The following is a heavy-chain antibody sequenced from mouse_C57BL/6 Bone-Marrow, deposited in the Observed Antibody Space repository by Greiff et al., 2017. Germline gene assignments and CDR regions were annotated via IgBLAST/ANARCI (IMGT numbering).Heavy chain of an antibody. CDR2: INYDGSST. CDR3: ARVVYGSGYAMDY. J-gene: IGHJ4*01. D-gene: IGHD1-1*01. CDR1: GFTFSDYY. Sequence: EVKLMESEGGLVQPGSSMKLSCTASGFTFSDYYMAWVRQVPEKGLEWVANINYDGSSTYYLDSLKSRFIISRDNAKNILYLQMSSLKSEDTATYYCARVVYGSGYAMDYWGQGTSVTVSS. V-gene: IGHV5-16*01.